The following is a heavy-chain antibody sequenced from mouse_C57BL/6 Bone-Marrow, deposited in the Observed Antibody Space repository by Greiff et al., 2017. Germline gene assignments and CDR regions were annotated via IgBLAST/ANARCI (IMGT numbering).Heavy chain of an antibody. CDR2: IYPRSGNT. D-gene: IGHD2-4*01. CDR3: ARWDDYDGGYFDY. J-gene: IGHJ2*01. V-gene: IGHV1-81*01. CDR1: GYTFTSYG. Sequence: VQLQQSGAELARPGASVKLSCKASGYTFTSYGISWVKQRTGQGLEWIGEIYPRSGNTYYNAKFKGKATRTADKASSTADMVLRSLTSEDSAVYFWARWDDYDGGYFDYWGQGTTLTVSS.